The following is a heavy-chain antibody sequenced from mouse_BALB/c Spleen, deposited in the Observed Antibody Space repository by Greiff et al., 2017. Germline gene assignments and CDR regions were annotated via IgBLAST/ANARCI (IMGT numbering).Heavy chain of an antibody. V-gene: IGHV1-14*01. CDR1: GYTFNSYV. D-gene: IGHD2-2*01. Sequence: EVQGVESGPELVKPGASVKMSCKASGYTFNSYVMHWVKQKPGQGLEWIGYINPYNDGTKYNEKFKGKATLTSDKSSSTAYMELSSLTSEDSAVYYCAREGNGYYYFDYWGQGTTLTVSS. CDR2: INPYNDGT. CDR3: AREGNGYYYFDY. J-gene: IGHJ2*01.